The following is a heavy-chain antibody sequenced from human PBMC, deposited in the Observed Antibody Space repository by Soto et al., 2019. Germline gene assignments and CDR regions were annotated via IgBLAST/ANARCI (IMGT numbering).Heavy chain of an antibody. CDR3: ARDSTRRGACYX. Sequence: SETLSLTCAVYNGSFSVYYWTWIRQTPGKGLEWILEINDSGSTNYNPSLKSRVDISVDTSKNQFSLKLSSVTAADTAVYFCARDSTRRGACYXWGQGTIFTVS. CDR2: INDSGST. V-gene: IGHV4-34*01. CDR1: NGSFSVYY. J-gene: IGHJ3*02. D-gene: IGHD3-22*01.